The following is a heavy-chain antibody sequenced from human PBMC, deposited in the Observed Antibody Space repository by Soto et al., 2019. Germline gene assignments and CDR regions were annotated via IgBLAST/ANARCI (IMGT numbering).Heavy chain of an antibody. D-gene: IGHD5-18*01. CDR3: ARDWRGYSYGYYYYYGMDV. V-gene: IGHV4-31*03. CDR2: IYYSGST. Sequence: QVQLQESGPGLVKPSQTLSLTCTVSGGSISSGGYYWSWIRQHPGKGLEWIGYIYYSGSTYYNPSLKSRVTISLDTSKNRFSLKLSSVTAAETAVYYCARDWRGYSYGYYYYYGMDVWGQGTTVTVSS. J-gene: IGHJ6*02. CDR1: GGSISSGGYY.